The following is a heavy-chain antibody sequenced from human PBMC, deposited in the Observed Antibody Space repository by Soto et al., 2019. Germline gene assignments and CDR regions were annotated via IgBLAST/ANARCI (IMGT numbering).Heavy chain of an antibody. D-gene: IGHD1-26*01. CDR2: TYYRSKWYY. Sequence: PPQTLSLTCAITGDSVSSNSAGWSWVRQSPSRGLEWLGRTYYRSKWYYEYAVSVRGRITINPDTSKNQYSLQLNSVTPEDTAVYFCARGEQYSGRIFDYWGQGPLVTVSS. CDR3: ARGEQYSGRIFDY. V-gene: IGHV6-1*01. CDR1: GDSVSSNSAG. J-gene: IGHJ4*01.